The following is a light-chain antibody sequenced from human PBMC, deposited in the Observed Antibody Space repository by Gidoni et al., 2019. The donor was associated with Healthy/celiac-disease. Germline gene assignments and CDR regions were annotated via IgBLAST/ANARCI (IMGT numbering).Light chain of an antibody. J-gene: IGKJ1*01. CDR1: QGSRDD. CDR2: AAS. CDR3: LQHNSYPRT. Sequence: DIQMTKSPSSLSASVGDRVTITCRASQGSRDDLGWYQQKPGKAPKSLIYAASSLQSGVPSWFSGSGFWTEFTLTISSLQPEDFATYYFLQHNSYPRTFGQWTKVEIK. V-gene: IGKV1-17*01.